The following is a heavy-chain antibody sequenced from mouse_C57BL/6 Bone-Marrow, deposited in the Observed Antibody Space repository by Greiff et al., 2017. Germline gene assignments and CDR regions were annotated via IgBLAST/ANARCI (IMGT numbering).Heavy chain of an antibody. D-gene: IGHD2-5*01. CDR1: GYTFTSYW. J-gene: IGHJ2*01. Sequence: QVQLKQPGAELVKPGASVKLSCKASGYTFTSYWMHWVKQRPGQGLEWIGMIHPNSGSTNYNEKFKSKATLTVDKSSSTAYMQLSSLTSEDSAVYYCARDYSKGSYFDYWGQGTTLTVSS. CDR3: ARDYSKGSYFDY. V-gene: IGHV1-64*01. CDR2: IHPNSGST.